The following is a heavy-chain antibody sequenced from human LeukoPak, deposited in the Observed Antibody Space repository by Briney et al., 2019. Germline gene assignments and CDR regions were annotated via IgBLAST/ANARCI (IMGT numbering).Heavy chain of an antibody. D-gene: IGHD3-22*01. CDR2: ISYSGST. Sequence: SETLSLTCTVSGGSISSSSYYWGWIRQPPGKGLEWIGSISYSGSTYYNPSLKSRVTVSIDTSKNQFSLKLSSVTAADTAVYYCARGSNDIWFDPWGQGTLVTVSS. J-gene: IGHJ5*02. CDR1: GGSISSSSYY. V-gene: IGHV4-39*07. CDR3: ARGSNDIWFDP.